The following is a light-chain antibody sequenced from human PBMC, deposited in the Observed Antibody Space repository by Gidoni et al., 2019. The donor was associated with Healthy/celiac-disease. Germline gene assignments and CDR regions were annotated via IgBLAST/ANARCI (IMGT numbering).Light chain of an antibody. CDR1: QSVSSSY. CDR3: QQYGSSPTLT. Sequence: EIVLTQSPGTLSLSPGERATLSCKVSQSVSSSYLAWYQQNPGQAPRLLIYGASSGSGTDFTLTISRLEPEDFAVYYCQQYGSSPTLTFGGXTKVEIK. J-gene: IGKJ4*01. CDR2: GAS. V-gene: IGKV3-20*01.